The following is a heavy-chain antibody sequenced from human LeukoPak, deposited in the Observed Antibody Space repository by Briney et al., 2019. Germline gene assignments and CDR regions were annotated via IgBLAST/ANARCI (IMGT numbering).Heavy chain of an antibody. V-gene: IGHV3-23*01. Sequence: GGSLRLSCAASGFTFSSYAMSWVRQAPGKGLEWVSAISGSGGSTYYAGSVKGRFTISRDNSKNTLYLQMNSLRAEDTAVYYCAKDLLSNYYDSSGPSSFDYWGQGTLVTVPS. CDR3: AKDLLSNYYDSSGPSSFDY. CDR2: ISGSGGST. J-gene: IGHJ4*02. D-gene: IGHD3-22*01. CDR1: GFTFSSYA.